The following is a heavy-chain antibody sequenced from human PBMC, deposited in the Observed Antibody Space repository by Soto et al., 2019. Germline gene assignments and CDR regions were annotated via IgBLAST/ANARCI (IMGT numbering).Heavy chain of an antibody. D-gene: IGHD5-12*01. J-gene: IGHJ6*02. CDR2: SSFDGTKT. V-gene: IGHV3-30*18. Sequence: QEHLVESGGGVVQPGESLRLSCSASGFILRSNGMHWVRQAPGKGLEWVAVSSFDGTKTYYADSVKGRFTISRDTPNNILHLQMTSLRVEDTAIYYCAKHRGYDYKNGLDVWGQGTTVTVSS. CDR3: AKHRGYDYKNGLDV. CDR1: GFILRSNG.